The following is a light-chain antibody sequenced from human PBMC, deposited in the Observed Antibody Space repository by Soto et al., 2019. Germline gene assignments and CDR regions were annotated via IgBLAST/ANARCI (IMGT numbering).Light chain of an antibody. CDR3: QQYGSSPYN. CDR2: GAS. J-gene: IGKJ2*01. CDR1: QSVPNNY. V-gene: IGKV3-20*01. Sequence: IALTQSPGTLSLSPGDRATLSCRARQSVPNNYIDWYQQKPRQAPRLLIYGASRRATGIPDRFSGSGYGTDFTLTINRLAPEDSAMYYCQQYGSSPYNFGQGSKLEIK.